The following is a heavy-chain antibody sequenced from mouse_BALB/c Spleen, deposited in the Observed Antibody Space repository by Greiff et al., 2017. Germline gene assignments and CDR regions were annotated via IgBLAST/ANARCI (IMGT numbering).Heavy chain of an antibody. D-gene: IGHD1-1*02. V-gene: IGHV1-80*01. Sequence: VQLQQSGAELVRPGSSVKISCKASGYAFSSYWMNWVKQRPGQGLEWIGQIYPGDGDTNYNGKFKGKATLTADKSSSTAYMQLSSLTSEDSAVYFCARESTNGGSLYYFDYWGQGTTLTVSS. J-gene: IGHJ2*01. CDR2: IYPGDGDT. CDR1: GYAFSSYW. CDR3: ARESTNGGSLYYFDY.